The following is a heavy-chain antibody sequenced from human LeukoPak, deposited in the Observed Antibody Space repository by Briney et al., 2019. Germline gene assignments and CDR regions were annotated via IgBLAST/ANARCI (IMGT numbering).Heavy chain of an antibody. V-gene: IGHV4-34*01. CDR1: GGSFSGYY. Sequence: SETLSLTCAVYGGSFSGYYWSWIRQPPGKGLEWIGEINHSGSTNYNPSLKSRVTISVDTSKNQFSLKLSPVTAADTAVYYCARDSKYSSGWFRGLSYFDYWGQGTLVTVSS. J-gene: IGHJ4*02. D-gene: IGHD6-19*01. CDR3: ARDSKYSSGWFRGLSYFDY. CDR2: INHSGST.